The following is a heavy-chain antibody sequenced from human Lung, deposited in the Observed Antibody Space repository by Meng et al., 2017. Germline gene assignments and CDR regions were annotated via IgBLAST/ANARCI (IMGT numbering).Heavy chain of an antibody. J-gene: IGHJ4*02. CDR3: ARDLGGIFAY. Sequence: GESLKISCVASEFTFSSYWMHWVRQDPGKGLVWVSRINTDGSTTSYADSVKGRFTISRDNAKNTLYLQINSLRAEDTAVYYCARDLGGIFAYWGQGGLVTVSS. V-gene: IGHV3-74*01. CDR1: EFTFSSYW. CDR2: INTDGSTT. D-gene: IGHD6-13*01.